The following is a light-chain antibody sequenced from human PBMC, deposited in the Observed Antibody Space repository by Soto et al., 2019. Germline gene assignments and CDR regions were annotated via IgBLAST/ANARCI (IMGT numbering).Light chain of an antibody. CDR1: SSNIGAGHV. CDR2: GSS. CDR3: QSYDNSLSASV. J-gene: IGLJ2*01. V-gene: IGLV1-40*01. Sequence: QSVLTQPPSVSVAPGQRVTISCTGSSSNIGAGHVVHWYQQFPGRAPNLLIYGSSNRPSGVPDRFSGSKSGTSASLAITGLQAEDEADYYCQSYDNSLSASVFGGGTKLTVL.